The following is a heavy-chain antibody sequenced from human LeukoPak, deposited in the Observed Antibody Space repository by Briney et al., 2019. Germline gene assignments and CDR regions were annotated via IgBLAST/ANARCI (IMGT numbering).Heavy chain of an antibody. CDR2: NYYSGST. CDR1: SGSISSGDYY. V-gene: IGHV4-30-4*08. CDR3: ARGNYYDRSGYPPFSI. J-gene: IGHJ4*02. Sequence: KASETLSLSCTVSSGSISSGDYYWSWIRQPPGKGLEWVGSNYYSGSTYYNPSLKSRVTISVDTSKNQFSLNLSSVTATDTAVYYCARGNYYDRSGYPPFSIWGQGARVTVSS. D-gene: IGHD3-22*01.